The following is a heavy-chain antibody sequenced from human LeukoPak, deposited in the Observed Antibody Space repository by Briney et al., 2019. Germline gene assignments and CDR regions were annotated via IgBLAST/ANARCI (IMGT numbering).Heavy chain of an antibody. V-gene: IGHV4-59*01. Sequence: SETLSLTCTVSGGSISSYYWSWIRQPPGKGLEWIGYIYYSGSTNYNPSLKSRVTISVDTSKNQFSLKLTSVTAADTALYYCARDLWYYGSGSTWFDPWGQGTLVTVSS. J-gene: IGHJ5*02. CDR1: GGSISSYY. CDR2: IYYSGST. D-gene: IGHD3-10*01. CDR3: ARDLWYYGSGSTWFDP.